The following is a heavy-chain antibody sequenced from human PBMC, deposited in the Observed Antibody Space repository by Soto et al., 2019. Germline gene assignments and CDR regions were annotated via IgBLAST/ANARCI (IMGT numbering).Heavy chain of an antibody. CDR1: GGSISSSSYY. CDR3: ASSGWWYFDY. V-gene: IGHV4-39*01. D-gene: IGHD6-19*01. J-gene: IGHJ4*02. Sequence: QLQLRESGPGLVKPSETLSLTCTVSGGSISSSSYYWGWIRQPPGKGLGWIGSIYYSGSTYYNPSLKSRVTISVDTSKNQFSLKLSSVTAADTAVYYCASSGWWYFDYWGQGTLVTVSS. CDR2: IYYSGST.